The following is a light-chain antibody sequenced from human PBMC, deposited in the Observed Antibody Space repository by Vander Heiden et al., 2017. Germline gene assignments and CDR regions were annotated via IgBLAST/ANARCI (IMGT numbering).Light chain of an antibody. CDR2: DAS. J-gene: IGKJ4*02. CDR1: QGVSSY. Sequence: AIRMTQSPASFSASTGDRATITCRASQGVSSYLAWYQQKPGKDPKLLIYDASTLKSGVPSRFSGSGSATDFTIPISCLQSEDFATYYCQQYYSYPPRTFGGGTKVEIK. V-gene: IGKV1-8*01. CDR3: QQYYSYPPRT.